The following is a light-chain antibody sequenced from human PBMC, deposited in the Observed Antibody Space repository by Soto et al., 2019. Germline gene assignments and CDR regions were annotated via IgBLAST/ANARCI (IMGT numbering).Light chain of an antibody. CDR2: DAS. CDR1: QSVSSY. V-gene: IGKV3-11*01. CDR3: QQRSNWPPMYT. Sequence: EIVLTQSPATLSLSPGERATLSCRASQSVSSYLAWYQQKPGQAPRLLIYDASNRATGIPARFSGSGSGTDFTLTISGLEPADFAVYYCQQRSNWPPMYTFGQGTKLEI. J-gene: IGKJ2*01.